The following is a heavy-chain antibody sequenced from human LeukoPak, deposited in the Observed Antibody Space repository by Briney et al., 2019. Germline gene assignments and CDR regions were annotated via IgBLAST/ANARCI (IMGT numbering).Heavy chain of an antibody. CDR2: ISYDGSNK. CDR1: GFTFSSYA. V-gene: IGHV3-30*04. J-gene: IGHJ5*02. D-gene: IGHD2-21*02. Sequence: GGSLRLFCAASGFTFSSYAMHWVRQAPGKGLEWVAVISYDGSNKHYADSVKGRFTISRDNSKNTLYLQVNSLRAEDTAVYYCARPMHIVVVTPVPFDPWGQGTLVTVSS. CDR3: ARPMHIVVVTPVPFDP.